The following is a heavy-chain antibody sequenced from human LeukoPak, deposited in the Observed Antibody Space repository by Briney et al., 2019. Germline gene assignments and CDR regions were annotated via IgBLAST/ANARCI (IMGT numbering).Heavy chain of an antibody. V-gene: IGHV3-23*01. CDR3: AKGEQLVQFPFDY. CDR2: ISGSGGST. J-gene: IGHJ4*02. Sequence: GGSLRLSCAASGFTFSSYAMSWVRQAPGKGLEWVSAISGSGGSTYYADSVKGRFTIFRDNSKNTLYLQMNSLRAEDTAVYYCAKGEQLVQFPFDYWGQGTLVTVSS. D-gene: IGHD6-13*01. CDR1: GFTFSSYA.